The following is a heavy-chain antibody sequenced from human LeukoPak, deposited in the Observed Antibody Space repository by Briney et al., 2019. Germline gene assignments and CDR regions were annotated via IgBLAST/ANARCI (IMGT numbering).Heavy chain of an antibody. CDR2: IFYSGRT. D-gene: IGHD6-19*01. CDR3: ARSAAVAGSSGWFDP. J-gene: IGHJ5*02. V-gene: IGHV4-59*01. CDR1: GGSISSYY. Sequence: SETLPLTCTVSGGSISSYYWYWIRQPPGKGLESVGYIFYSGRTNYNPSLKSRVTISADTSKNQFSLKLNSVTAADTAVYFCARSAAVAGSSGWFDPWGQGTLVTVSS.